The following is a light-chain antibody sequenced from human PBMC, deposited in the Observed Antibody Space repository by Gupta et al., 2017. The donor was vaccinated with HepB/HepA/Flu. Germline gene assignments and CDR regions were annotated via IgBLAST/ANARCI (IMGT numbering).Light chain of an antibody. J-gene: IGKJ2*01. CDR2: AAC. CDR1: QSISSY. CDR3: QQSYITPYT. Sequence: DIQMTQSPSSLSTFVGDRVTITCRASQSISSYLNWFQQKPGKAPKLLIYAACSLQSGVPSRFSGSGSGTDFTLTISSVQPEDFATYYCQQSYITPYTFGPGTTLEI. V-gene: IGKV1-39*01.